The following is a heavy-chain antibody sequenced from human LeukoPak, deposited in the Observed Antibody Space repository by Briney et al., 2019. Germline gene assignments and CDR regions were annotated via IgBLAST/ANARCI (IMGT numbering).Heavy chain of an antibody. CDR2: ISYSGST. CDR1: GGSISSYY. J-gene: IGHJ6*03. V-gene: IGHV4-59*01. D-gene: IGHD2-15*01. Sequence: SETLSLTCTVSGGSISSYYWSWIRQPPGKGLEWIGYISYSGSTNYNPSLKSRVTISVDTSKNQFFLKLSSVTAADTAVYYCASSPIGYCSAATCYWRYMDVWGKGTTVTVSS. CDR3: ASSPIGYCSAATCYWRYMDV.